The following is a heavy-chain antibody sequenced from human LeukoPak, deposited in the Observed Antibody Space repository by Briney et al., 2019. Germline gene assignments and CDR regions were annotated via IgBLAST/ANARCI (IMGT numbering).Heavy chain of an antibody. D-gene: IGHD1-26*01. J-gene: IGHJ4*02. CDR2: IKEDGSEE. Sequence: GGSLRLSCAASGFTFNMYWMNWVRQAPGKGLEWVANIKEDGSEENYVDSVKGRFTISGDNAKNSLYLQMNSLRVEDTAVYYCARSGSEIDYWGQGALVTVSS. CDR3: ARSGSEIDY. V-gene: IGHV3-7*01. CDR1: GFTFNMYW.